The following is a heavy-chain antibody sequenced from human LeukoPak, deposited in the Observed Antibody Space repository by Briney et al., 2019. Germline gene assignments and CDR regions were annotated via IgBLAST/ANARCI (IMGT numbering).Heavy chain of an antibody. Sequence: SETLSLTCTVSGGSISSYYRSWIRQPPGKGLEWIGYIYYSGSTNYNPSLKSRVIISVDTSKNQFSLKLSSVTAADTAVYYCATLRRAGAFDIWGQGTMVTVSS. CDR1: GGSISSYY. J-gene: IGHJ3*02. CDR2: IYYSGST. V-gene: IGHV4-59*01. CDR3: ATLRRAGAFDI.